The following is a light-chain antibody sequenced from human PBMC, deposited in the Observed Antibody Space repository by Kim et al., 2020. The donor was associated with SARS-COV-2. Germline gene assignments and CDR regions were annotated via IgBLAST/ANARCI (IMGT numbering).Light chain of an antibody. CDR2: DVS. Sequence: QSALTQPPSASGSLGQSVTISCTGTSSDIGRYNYVSWYQNLPGRAPKLIIYDVSRRPSGAPDRFSGSKSGNTASLTVSGLQAEDEADYYCSSYTDSDTLIFGGGTKLTVL. V-gene: IGLV2-8*01. CDR3: SSYTDSDTLI. J-gene: IGLJ2*01. CDR1: SSDIGRYNY.